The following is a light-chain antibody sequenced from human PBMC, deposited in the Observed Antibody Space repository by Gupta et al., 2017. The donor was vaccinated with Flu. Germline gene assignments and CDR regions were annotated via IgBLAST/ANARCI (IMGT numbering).Light chain of an antibody. CDR1: SSDVGGYNY. CDR3: CSDAGSYTFGV. V-gene: IGLV2-11*01. Sequence: QSALTQPRSVSGSPGQSVTISCTGTSSDVGGYNYVSWYQQHPGKAPKLMIYDVSKRPSGVPDRFSGSKSGTTASLTISGLQAEDEADYYCCSDAGSYTFGVFGGGTKLTVL. CDR2: DVS. J-gene: IGLJ3*02.